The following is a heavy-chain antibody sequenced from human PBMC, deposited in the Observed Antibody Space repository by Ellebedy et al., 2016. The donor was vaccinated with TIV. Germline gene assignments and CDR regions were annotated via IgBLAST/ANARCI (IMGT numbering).Heavy chain of an antibody. Sequence: PGGSLRLSCVVSASRLSSYWMHWVRQGPGKGPVWVGRITRDGSSSKYADSVKGRFTISRDTAKNTVYLQMSSLGVEDTAIYYCAREAIDPLEEYYGMDVWGQGTTVTVSS. J-gene: IGHJ6*02. CDR2: ITRDGSSS. CDR3: AREAIDPLEEYYGMDV. V-gene: IGHV3-74*03. CDR1: ASRLSSYW.